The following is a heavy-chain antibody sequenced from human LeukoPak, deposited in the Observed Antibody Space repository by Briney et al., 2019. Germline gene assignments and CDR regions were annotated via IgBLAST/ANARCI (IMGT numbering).Heavy chain of an antibody. CDR2: IYSGGNT. Sequence: GGSLRLSCAASGFTVSSNYMSWVRQAPGNGLEWVSIIYSGGNTYYADSVKGRFTISRDNSKNTLYLQMNSLRAEDTAVYCCARVAQVQYHFDFWGQGTLVTVSS. D-gene: IGHD2-2*01. CDR1: GFTVSSNY. V-gene: IGHV3-66*01. J-gene: IGHJ4*02. CDR3: ARVAQVQYHFDF.